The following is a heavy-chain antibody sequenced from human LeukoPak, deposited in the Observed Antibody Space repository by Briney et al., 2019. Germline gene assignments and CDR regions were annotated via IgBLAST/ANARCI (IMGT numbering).Heavy chain of an antibody. CDR1: GFTFDDYA. V-gene: IGHV3-9*01. CDR2: ISWNSGSI. D-gene: IGHD3-22*01. Sequence: GRSLRLSCAASGFTFDDYAMHWVRQAPGKGLEWVSGISWNSGSIGYAGSVKGRFTISRDNAKNSLYLQMNSLRAEDTALYYCAKDGGYQSYYYYGMDVWGQGTTVTVSS. CDR3: AKDGGYQSYYYYGMDV. J-gene: IGHJ6*02.